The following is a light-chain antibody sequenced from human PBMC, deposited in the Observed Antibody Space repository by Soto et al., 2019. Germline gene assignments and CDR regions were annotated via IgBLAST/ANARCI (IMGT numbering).Light chain of an antibody. V-gene: IGKV3-15*01. CDR3: QQYTNGRLGL. J-gene: IGKJ2*01. CDR1: QTVCNN. CDR2: GAS. Sequence: SQTVCNNLAWHQQKPGQAPRLLIYGASTRATGFQARFSCSGSGTEFTLTISGLQSEDFAVYYSQQYTNGRLGLFGQGTKVAIK.